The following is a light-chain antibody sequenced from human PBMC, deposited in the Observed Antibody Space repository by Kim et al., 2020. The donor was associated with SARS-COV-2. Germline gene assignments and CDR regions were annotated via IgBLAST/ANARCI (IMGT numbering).Light chain of an antibody. CDR2: QDS. J-gene: IGLJ2*01. V-gene: IGLV3-1*01. CDR1: KLGDKY. Sequence: VSPGQTGSIPCSGDKLGDKYACWYQQKPGQSPVLVIYQDSKRPSGIPERFSGSNSGNTATLTISGTQAMDEADYYCQAWDSSTVVFGGGTQLTVL. CDR3: QAWDSSTVV.